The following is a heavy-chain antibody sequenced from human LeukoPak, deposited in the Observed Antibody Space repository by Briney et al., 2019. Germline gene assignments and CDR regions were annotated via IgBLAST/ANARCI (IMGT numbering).Heavy chain of an antibody. V-gene: IGHV4-59*01. CDR3: ARGDSSGWSGYYGMDV. D-gene: IGHD6-19*01. Sequence: SETLSLTCTVSGGFISGYYWSWIRQPPGKGLEWIGFIYYSGSTNYNPSLKSRVTISVDTSKNQFSLKLSSVTAADTAVYYCARGDSSGWSGYYGMDVWGQGTTVTVSS. CDR2: IYYSGST. J-gene: IGHJ6*02. CDR1: GGFISGYY.